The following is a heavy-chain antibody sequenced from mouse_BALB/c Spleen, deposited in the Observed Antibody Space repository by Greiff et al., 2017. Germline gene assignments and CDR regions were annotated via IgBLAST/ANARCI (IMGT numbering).Heavy chain of an antibody. D-gene: IGHD1-1*01. CDR1: GFNIKDTY. Sequence: VQLKQSGAELVKPGASVKLSCTASGFNIKDTYMHWVKQRPEQGLEWIGRIDPANGNTKYDPKFQGKATITADTSSNTAYLQLSSLTSEDTAVYYCARDYGSSYQAWFAYWGQGTLVTVSA. V-gene: IGHV14-3*02. J-gene: IGHJ3*01. CDR2: IDPANGNT. CDR3: ARDYGSSYQAWFAY.